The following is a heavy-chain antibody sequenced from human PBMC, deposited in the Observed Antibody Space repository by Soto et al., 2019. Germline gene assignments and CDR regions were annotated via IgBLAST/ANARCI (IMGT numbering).Heavy chain of an antibody. V-gene: IGHV4-39*07. D-gene: IGHD1-20*01. Sequence: SETLSLTCTVSGASISSGTFYWGWIRQPPGKGLESIANIYYDGSTYYNPSLKSRVTISVDTSKNQLSLQLTSVTAADTAVYYGARGTSNWSWKFYCWGQGILVTVSS. CDR1: GASISSGTFY. CDR3: ARGTSNWSWKFYC. CDR2: IYYDGST. J-gene: IGHJ4*02.